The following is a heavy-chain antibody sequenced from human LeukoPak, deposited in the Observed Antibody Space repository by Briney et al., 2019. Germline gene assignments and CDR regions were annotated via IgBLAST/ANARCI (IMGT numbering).Heavy chain of an antibody. CDR2: IYYSGSA. V-gene: IGHV4-39*01. J-gene: IGHJ4*02. CDR1: GGSISSSSYY. Sequence: NSSETLSLTCTVSGGSISSSSYYWGWIRQPPGKVLEWIGSIYYSGSAYYNPSLKSRVTISVDTSKNQFSLKLSSVTAADTAVYYCARLGANDPADYWGQGTLVTVSS. CDR3: ARLGANDPADY.